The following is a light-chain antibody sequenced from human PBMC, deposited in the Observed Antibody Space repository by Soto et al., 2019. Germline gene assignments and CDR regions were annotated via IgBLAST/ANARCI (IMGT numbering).Light chain of an antibody. CDR2: GAS. V-gene: IGKV3-20*01. Sequence: PGERASLSCGASQSVSNNYLAWYQQKPGQAPRLLIYGASNRATGIPDRFSGSGSGTDFTLTISRLEPEDFAVYYCQQYGSSGTFGQGTKVDI. CDR1: QSVSNNY. CDR3: QQYGSSGT. J-gene: IGKJ1*01.